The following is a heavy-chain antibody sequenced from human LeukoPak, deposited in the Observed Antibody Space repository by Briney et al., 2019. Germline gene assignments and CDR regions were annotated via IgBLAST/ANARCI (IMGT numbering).Heavy chain of an antibody. J-gene: IGHJ4*02. CDR3: ARPLYDTSGYYAY. CDR2: INGDGSST. V-gene: IGHV3-74*01. D-gene: IGHD3-22*01. CDR1: GFTFSSFW. Sequence: GGSLRLSCAASGFTFSSFWMYWVRHAPGKGLVWVSRINGDGSSTSYAESVKGRFTITRDNAESTLYLQMNSLRAEDTAVYYCARPLYDTSGYYAYWGQGTLVTVSS.